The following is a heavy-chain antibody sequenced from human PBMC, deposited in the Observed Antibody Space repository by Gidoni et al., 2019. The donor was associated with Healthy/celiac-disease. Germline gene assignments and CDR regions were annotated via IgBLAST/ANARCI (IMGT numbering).Heavy chain of an antibody. D-gene: IGHD1-26*01. CDR3: ARRPRSGSYGMDV. J-gene: IGHJ6*02. V-gene: IGHV3-7*03. CDR1: GFTFSSYW. CDR2: IKQDGSEK. Sequence: EVQLVESGGGLVQPGGSLRLSCAASGFTFSSYWMSWVRQAPGRGLEWVANIKQDGSEKYYVDSLKGRFTISRDNAKNSLYLQMNSLRAEDTAVYYCARRPRSGSYGMDVWGQGTTVTVSS.